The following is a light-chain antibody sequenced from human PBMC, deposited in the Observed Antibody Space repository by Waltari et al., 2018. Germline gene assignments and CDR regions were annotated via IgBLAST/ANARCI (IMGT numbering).Light chain of an antibody. V-gene: IGKV1-17*01. Sequence: IQLTQSPSSLSASVGDRVTITCRASQGISNYLSWYQQKPGKAPKRLIYAASSVESGVPSRFSGSGSGTEFTLTISSLQPEDFAAYYCLQYNSKPRTFGQGTKVEIK. J-gene: IGKJ1*01. CDR2: AAS. CDR1: QGISNY. CDR3: LQYNSKPRT.